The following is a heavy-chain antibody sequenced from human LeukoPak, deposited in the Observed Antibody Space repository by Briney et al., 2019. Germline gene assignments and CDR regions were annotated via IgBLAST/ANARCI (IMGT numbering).Heavy chain of an antibody. CDR1: GFTVSSNY. CDR3: ARAGELGNQYYFDY. CDR2: IYSGGST. D-gene: IGHD7-27*01. Sequence: GGSLRLSCAASGFTVSSNYMSWVRQAPGKGLEWVSVIYSGGSTYYADSVKGRFTISRDNSKNTLYLQMNSLRAEDTAVYYCARAGELGNQYYFDYWGQGTLVTVSS. V-gene: IGHV3-66*01. J-gene: IGHJ4*02.